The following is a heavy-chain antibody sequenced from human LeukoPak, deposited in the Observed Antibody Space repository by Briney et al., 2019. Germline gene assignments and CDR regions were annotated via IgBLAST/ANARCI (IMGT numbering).Heavy chain of an antibody. V-gene: IGHV4-39*01. Sequence: SETLSLTCTVSGGSISSGSYYWGWIRQPPGKGLEWIGSIYYSGSTYYNPSLKSRVTISVDTSKNQFSLKLSSVTAADTAVYYCATFELGTPFGFDYWGQGTLVTVSS. J-gene: IGHJ4*02. CDR3: ATFELGTPFGFDY. CDR1: GGSISSGSYY. CDR2: IYYSGST. D-gene: IGHD7-27*01.